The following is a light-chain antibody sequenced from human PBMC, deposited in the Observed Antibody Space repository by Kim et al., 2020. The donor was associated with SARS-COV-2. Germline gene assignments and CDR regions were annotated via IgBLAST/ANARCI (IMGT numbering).Light chain of an antibody. Sequence: SPGEGATLSCRASHNIGINLAWYQQTRGQAPRLLIYDAAIRATGIPDKFSGCGSGTDFTLTISSLDPEDFAIYFCQQHSKWPPAPSFGGGTKLEIK. J-gene: IGKJ4*01. CDR1: HNIGIN. CDR2: DAA. V-gene: IGKV3-11*01. CDR3: QQHSKWPPAPS.